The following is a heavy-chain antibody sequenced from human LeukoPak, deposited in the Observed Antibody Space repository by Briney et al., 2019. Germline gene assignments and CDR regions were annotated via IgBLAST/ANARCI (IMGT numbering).Heavy chain of an antibody. CDR1: GYSFPNYW. CDR3: ARQEAFPRGMDV. CDR2: IYPADSDT. J-gene: IGHJ6*02. Sequence: GESLKISCKGSGYSFPNYWIGWVRQMPGQGLEWMGIIYPADSDTGYSPAFQGQVTISADRSINTAYLQWTSLKASDTAMYYCARQEAFPRGMDVWGQGTTVTVSS. V-gene: IGHV5-51*01. D-gene: IGHD3-3*02.